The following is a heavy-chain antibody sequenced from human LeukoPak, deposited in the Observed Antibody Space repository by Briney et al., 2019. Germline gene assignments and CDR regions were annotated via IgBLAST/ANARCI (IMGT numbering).Heavy chain of an antibody. D-gene: IGHD2-2*01. CDR1: GGSFSGYY. CDR2: INHSGST. Sequence: TSETLSLTCAVYGGSFSGYYWSWIRQPPGKGLEWIGEINHSGSTNYNPSLKSRVTISVDTSKNQFSLKLSSVTAADTAVYYCASLYVVPAATRGYYYYGMDVWGQGTTVTVSS. J-gene: IGHJ6*02. V-gene: IGHV4-34*01. CDR3: ASLYVVPAATRGYYYYGMDV.